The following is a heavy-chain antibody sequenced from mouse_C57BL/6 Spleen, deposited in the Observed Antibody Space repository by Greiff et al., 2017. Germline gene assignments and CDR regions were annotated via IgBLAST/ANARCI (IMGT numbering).Heavy chain of an antibody. D-gene: IGHD6-1*01. Sequence: EVQLKESGGGLVKPGGSLKLSCAASGFTFSDYGMHWVRQAPEKGLEWVAYISSGSSTIYYADTVKGRFTISIDNAKNTLFLQMTSLRSEDTAMYYCARGDSPDAWFAYWGQGTLVTVSA. V-gene: IGHV5-17*01. CDR3: ARGDSPDAWFAY. J-gene: IGHJ3*01. CDR1: GFTFSDYG. CDR2: ISSGSSTI.